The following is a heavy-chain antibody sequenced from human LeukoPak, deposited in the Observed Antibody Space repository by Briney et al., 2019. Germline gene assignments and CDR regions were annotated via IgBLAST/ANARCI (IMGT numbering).Heavy chain of an antibody. V-gene: IGHV3-21*01. J-gene: IGHJ4*02. CDR1: GFTFSSYS. CDR3: ARDRTYYYDSSGYPFDY. D-gene: IGHD3-22*01. Sequence: GGSLRLSCAASGFTFSSYSMNWVRQAPGKGLEWVSSISSSSYIYYADSVKGRFTISRDNAKNSLYLQMNSLRAEDTAVYYCARDRTYYYDSSGYPFDYWGQGTLVTVSS. CDR2: ISSSSYI.